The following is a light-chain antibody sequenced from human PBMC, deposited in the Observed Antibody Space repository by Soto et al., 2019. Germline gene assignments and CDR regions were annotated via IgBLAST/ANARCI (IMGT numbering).Light chain of an antibody. CDR1: SSDVGSYNL. Sequence: QSVLTQPASVSGSPGQSITISCTGTSSDVGSYNLVSWYQHHPGKAPNLMIYEVSKRPSGVSNRFSGSKSGNAASLTISGLQAEDEADYYCCSYAGSNTAVFGGGTTLTVL. CDR2: EVS. V-gene: IGLV2-23*02. J-gene: IGLJ2*01. CDR3: CSYAGSNTAV.